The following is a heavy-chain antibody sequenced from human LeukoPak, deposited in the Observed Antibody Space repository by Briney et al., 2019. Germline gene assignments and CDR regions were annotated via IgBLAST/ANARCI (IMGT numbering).Heavy chain of an antibody. J-gene: IGHJ3*02. Sequence: SETLSLTCTVSGGSISSYYWSWIRQPPGKGLEWIGYIYTSGSTNYNPSLKSRVTISVDTSKTQFSLKLSSVTAADTAVYYCAKTASSGYYLGAFDIWGQGTMVTVSS. CDR2: IYTSGST. D-gene: IGHD3-3*01. CDR1: GGSISSYY. V-gene: IGHV4-4*09. CDR3: AKTASSGYYLGAFDI.